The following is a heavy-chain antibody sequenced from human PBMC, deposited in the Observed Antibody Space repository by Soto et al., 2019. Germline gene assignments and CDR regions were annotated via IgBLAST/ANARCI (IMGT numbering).Heavy chain of an antibody. V-gene: IGHV4-59*01. CDR3: ARDLWGYCGTDCYPLDV. Sequence: PSETLSLTCTVSGGSICGYYWSWIRQPPGPGLEWIGYMYNTGSTVYNPSIKSRVNISVDTSKNQFSLKLNSVTAADTAVYYCARDLWGYCGTDCYPLDVWGQGTTVTVS. D-gene: IGHD2-21*02. J-gene: IGHJ6*02. CDR1: GGSICGYY. CDR2: MYNTGST.